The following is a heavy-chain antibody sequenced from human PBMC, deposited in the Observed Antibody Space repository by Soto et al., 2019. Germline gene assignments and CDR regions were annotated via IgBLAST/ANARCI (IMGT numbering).Heavy chain of an antibody. Sequence: GASVKVSCKASGYTFTSYGISWVRQAPGQGLEWMGWISAYNGNTNYAQKLQGRVTMTTDTSTSTAYMELRSLRSDDTAVYYCARDDCSGGSCYLNPFDYWGQGTLVTVSS. V-gene: IGHV1-18*01. D-gene: IGHD2-15*01. CDR1: GYTFTSYG. CDR2: ISAYNGNT. J-gene: IGHJ4*02. CDR3: ARDDCSGGSCYLNPFDY.